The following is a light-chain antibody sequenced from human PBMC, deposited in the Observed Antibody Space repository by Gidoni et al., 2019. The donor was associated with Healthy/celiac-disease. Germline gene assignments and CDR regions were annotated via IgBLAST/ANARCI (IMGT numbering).Light chain of an antibody. CDR1: QSVSSY. CDR3: QQRSNWPPLT. CDR2: DAA. J-gene: IGKJ4*01. V-gene: IGKV3-11*01. Sequence: DIVLTQSPATLSLSPGERATLSCRDSQSVSSYLAWSQQKPGQAPRLLIYDAANRATGIPARFSGRGSGTDFTLTISSLEPEDFAVYYCQQRSNWPPLTCGGGTKVEIK.